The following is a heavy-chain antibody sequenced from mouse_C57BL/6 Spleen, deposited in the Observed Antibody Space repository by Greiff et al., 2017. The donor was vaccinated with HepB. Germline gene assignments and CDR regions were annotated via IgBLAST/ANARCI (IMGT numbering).Heavy chain of an antibody. CDR1: GYAFSSYW. V-gene: IGHV1-80*01. Sequence: QVQLKQSGAELVKPGASVKISCKASGYAFSSYWMNWVKQRPGKGLEWIGQIYPGDGDTNYNGKFKGKATLTADKSSSTAYMQLSSLTSEDSAVYFCARSGYDYDVAWFAYWGQGTLVTVSA. J-gene: IGHJ3*01. CDR2: IYPGDGDT. CDR3: ARSGYDYDVAWFAY. D-gene: IGHD2-4*01.